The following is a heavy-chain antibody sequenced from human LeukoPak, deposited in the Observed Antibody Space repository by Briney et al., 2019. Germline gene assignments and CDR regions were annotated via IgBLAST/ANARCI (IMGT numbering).Heavy chain of an antibody. CDR3: ARGPHGWFDP. CDR1: GGSFSGYY. V-gene: IGHV4-34*01. Sequence: SETLSLTCAVYGGSFSGYYWSWIRQPPGKGLEWMGEINHSGSTNYTPALKIRVTISVDTSKNQFSLKLSSVTAADTAVYYCARGPHGWFDPWGQGTLVTVSS. J-gene: IGHJ5*02. CDR2: INHSGST.